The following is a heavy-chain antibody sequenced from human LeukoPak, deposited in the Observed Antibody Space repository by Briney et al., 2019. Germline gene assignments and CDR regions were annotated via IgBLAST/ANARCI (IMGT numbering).Heavy chain of an antibody. V-gene: IGHV3-23*01. D-gene: IGHD1-14*01. J-gene: IGHJ4*02. CDR2: ISPIGSRT. CDR3: AKASTDLKPIDS. CDR1: GFTFSTYA. Sequence: GGSLRLSCAASGFTFSTYAMNWVRHAPGKGLEWVSAISPIGSRTYYADSVKGRFTISRDNSKNTLYLQMNSLRAGDTAIYYCAKASTDLKPIDSWGQGTLVTVSS.